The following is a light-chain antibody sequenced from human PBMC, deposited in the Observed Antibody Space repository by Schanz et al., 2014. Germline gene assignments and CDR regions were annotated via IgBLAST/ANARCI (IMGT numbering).Light chain of an antibody. J-gene: IGKJ1*01. CDR2: GAS. Sequence: EIVLTQSPGTLSLSPGERATLSCRASQSVSSSYLAWYQQKPGQAPRLLIYGASSRATGIPDRFSGSGSGTDFTLTISRLEPEDFAVYYCQHYSMSPLFGQGTKVEIK. V-gene: IGKV3-20*01. CDR1: QSVSSSY. CDR3: QHYSMSPL.